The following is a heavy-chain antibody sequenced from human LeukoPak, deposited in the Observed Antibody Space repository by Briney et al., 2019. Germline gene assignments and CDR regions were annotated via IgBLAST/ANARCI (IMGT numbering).Heavy chain of an antibody. D-gene: IGHD3-9*01. V-gene: IGHV4-38-2*02. Sequence: SETLSLTCTVSGYSISSGYYWGWIRQPPGKGLEWIGYIYYSGSTNYNPSLKSRVTISVDTSKNQFSLKLSSVTAADTAVYYCARGQYFDWIQDSMDVWGKGTTVIVSS. J-gene: IGHJ6*03. CDR2: IYYSGST. CDR1: GYSISSGYY. CDR3: ARGQYFDWIQDSMDV.